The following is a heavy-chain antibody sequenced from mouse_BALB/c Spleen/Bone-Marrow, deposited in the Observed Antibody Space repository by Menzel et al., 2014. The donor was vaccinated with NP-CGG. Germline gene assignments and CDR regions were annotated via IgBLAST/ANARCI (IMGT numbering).Heavy chain of an antibody. CDR3: GRGDY. J-gene: IGHJ2*01. CDR2: ISSGSSSI. CDR1: GFTFSRFG. V-gene: IGHV5-17*02. Sequence: DVKPQESGGGLVQPGGSRKLSCAASGFTFSRFGMHWVRRAPEKGLEWVAFISSGSSSIYYTDTVKGRFTISRDNPKNTLFLQMTSLRSEDTAMYYCGRGDYWGQGTTLTVSS.